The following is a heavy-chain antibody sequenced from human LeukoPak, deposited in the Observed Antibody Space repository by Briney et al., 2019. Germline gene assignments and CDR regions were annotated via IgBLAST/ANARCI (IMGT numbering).Heavy chain of an antibody. D-gene: IGHD3-22*01. V-gene: IGHV3-15*01. CDR2: IKSKTDGGTT. CDR3: TTGGVITMIVVVINGEYFDY. CDR1: GFTFSNAW. J-gene: IGHJ4*02. Sequence: GGSLRLSCAASGFTFSNAWMSWVRQAPGKGLEWVGRIKSKTDGGTTDYAAPVKGRFTISRDDSKNTLYLQMNSLKTEDTAVYYCTTGGVITMIVVVINGEYFDYWGQGTLVTVSS.